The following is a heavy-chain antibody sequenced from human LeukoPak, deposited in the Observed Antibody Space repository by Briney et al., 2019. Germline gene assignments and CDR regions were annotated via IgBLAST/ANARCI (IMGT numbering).Heavy chain of an antibody. D-gene: IGHD3-22*01. CDR3: ARGSPTYYYDSSGYPKGYYGMDV. Sequence: ASVKVSCKASGYTFTSYGISWVRQAPGQGLEWMGWISAYNGNTNYAQKLQGRVTMTTDTSTSTPYMELRSLRSDDTAVYYCARGSPTYYYDSSGYPKGYYGMDVWGQGTTVTVSS. V-gene: IGHV1-18*01. CDR2: ISAYNGNT. CDR1: GYTFTSYG. J-gene: IGHJ6*02.